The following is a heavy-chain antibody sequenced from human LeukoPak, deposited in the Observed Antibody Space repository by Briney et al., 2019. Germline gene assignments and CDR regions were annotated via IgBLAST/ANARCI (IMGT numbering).Heavy chain of an antibody. Sequence: GGSLRLSCAASGFTFSDYYMSWIRQAPGKGLEWISYICDSDRTIYYADSVKGRFTISRDNAKNSVYLRMNNLGAEDTAVYYCARDRLGDYDHSGYYDKWGQGTLVTVSS. CDR2: ICDSDRTI. CDR1: GFTFSDYY. CDR3: ARDRLGDYDHSGYYDK. V-gene: IGHV3-11*01. J-gene: IGHJ4*02. D-gene: IGHD3-22*01.